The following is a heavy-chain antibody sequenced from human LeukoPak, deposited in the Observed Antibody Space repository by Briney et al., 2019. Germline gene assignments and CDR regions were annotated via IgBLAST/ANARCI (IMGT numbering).Heavy chain of an antibody. D-gene: IGHD5-18*01. J-gene: IGHJ6*03. CDR2: VYTSGST. CDR3: ARTTEGGYTYDYFYYYYMDV. V-gene: IGHV4-61*02. CDR1: GGSIRSGSYY. Sequence: SETLSLTCAVSGGSIRSGSYYWSWIRQPAGKGLEWIGRVYTSGSTKYNPSLKSRVTMSVDTSKNQFSLKLSSVTAADTAVYYCARTTEGGYTYDYFYYYYMDVWGKGTTVTISS.